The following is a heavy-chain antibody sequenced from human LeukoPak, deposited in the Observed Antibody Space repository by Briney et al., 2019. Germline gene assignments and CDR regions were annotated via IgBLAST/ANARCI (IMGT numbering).Heavy chain of an antibody. J-gene: IGHJ4*02. D-gene: IGHD3-10*01. V-gene: IGHV1-18*01. CDR1: GYTFTSYG. CDR2: ISAYNGNT. CDR3: ANSRGSGSYSLYFDY. Sequence: ASVKVSCKASGYTFTSYGISWVRQAPGQGLEWMGWISAYNGNTNYAQKLQGRVTMTTDTSTSTAYMELRSLRSDDTAVYYCANSRGSGSYSLYFDYWGQGTLVTVSS.